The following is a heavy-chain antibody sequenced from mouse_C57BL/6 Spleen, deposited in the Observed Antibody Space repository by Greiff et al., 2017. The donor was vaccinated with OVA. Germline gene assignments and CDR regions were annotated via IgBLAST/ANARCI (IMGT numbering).Heavy chain of an antibody. V-gene: IGHV1-77*01. J-gene: IGHJ3*01. Sequence: VQLQQSGAELVKPGASVKISCKASGYTFTDYYINWVKQRPGQGLEWIGKIGPGSGSTYYNEKFKGKATLTADKSSSTAYMQLSSLTSEDSAVYFCARSGSTVVPDGRFAYWGQGTLVTVSA. D-gene: IGHD1-1*01. CDR3: ARSGSTVVPDGRFAY. CDR1: GYTFTDYY. CDR2: IGPGSGST.